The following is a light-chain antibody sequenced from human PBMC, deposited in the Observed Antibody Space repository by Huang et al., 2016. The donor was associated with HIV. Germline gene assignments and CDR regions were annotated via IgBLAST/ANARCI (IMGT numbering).Light chain of an antibody. V-gene: IGKV1-39*01. CDR3: QQTYSPPPWT. J-gene: IGKJ1*01. CDR2: AAS. CDR1: QSVSNS. Sequence: DIQMTQSPSSLSASIGDRVTITCRASQSVSNSLNWYQQKPGEAPKVLIYAASTLQSVVPSRLSGTGSGTYFTLTITSLQPEDFATYYCQQTYSPPPWTFGQGTKVEMK.